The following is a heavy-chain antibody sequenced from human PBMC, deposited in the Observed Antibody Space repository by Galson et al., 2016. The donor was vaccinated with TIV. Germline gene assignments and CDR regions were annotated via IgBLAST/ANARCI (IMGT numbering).Heavy chain of an antibody. CDR2: IIPIFGMT. V-gene: IGHV1-69*01. Sequence: SCKASGGTFSSYAISWVRQAPGQGLEWMGGIIPIFGMTNYAQKFQGRVTITADGSTSTIYMELSNLRSADTADYCCARALDTSTNTAYFYYYGLDVWGQGTTVTVSS. D-gene: IGHD5-18*01. CDR3: ARALDTSTNTAYFYYYGLDV. CDR1: GGTFSSYA. J-gene: IGHJ6*02.